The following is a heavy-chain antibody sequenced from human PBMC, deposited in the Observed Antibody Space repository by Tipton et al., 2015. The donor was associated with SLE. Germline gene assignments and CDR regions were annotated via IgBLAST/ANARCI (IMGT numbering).Heavy chain of an antibody. CDR2: ISGSGGST. CDR1: GFTFSGYA. J-gene: IGHJ3*02. CDR3: AKDRLRRSGYYSYDAFDI. V-gene: IGHV3-23*01. D-gene: IGHD3-3*01. Sequence: SLRLSCAASGFTFSGYAMSWVRQAPGKGLEWVSAISGSGGSTYYADSVKGRFTISRDNSKNTLYLQMNSLRAEDTAVYYCAKDRLRRSGYYSYDAFDIWGQGTMVTVSS.